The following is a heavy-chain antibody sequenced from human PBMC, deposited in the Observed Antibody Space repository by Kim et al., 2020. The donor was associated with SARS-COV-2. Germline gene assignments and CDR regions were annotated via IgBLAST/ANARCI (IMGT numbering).Heavy chain of an antibody. CDR1: GFTFSSYS. J-gene: IGHJ6*02. D-gene: IGHD3-3*01. CDR3: ARDYDFWSGYYTGEYYYGMDV. CDR2: ISSSSYI. V-gene: IGHV3-21*01. Sequence: GGSLRLSCAASGFTFSSYSMNWVRQAPGKGLEWVSSISSSSYIYYADSVKGRFTISRDNAKNSLYLQMNSLRAEDTAVYYCARDYDFWSGYYTGEYYYGMDVWGQGTTVTVSS.